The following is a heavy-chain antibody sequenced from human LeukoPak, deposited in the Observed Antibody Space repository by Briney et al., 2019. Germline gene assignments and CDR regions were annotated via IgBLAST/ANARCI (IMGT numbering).Heavy chain of an antibody. CDR2: INAYNGNT. CDR3: ARDGFRGPSDY. V-gene: IGHV1-18*01. Sequence: GASVKVSCKASGYTFNSYSINWVRQAPGQGLERMGSINAYNGNTNYAQKVQGRVTMTTDTSTSTAYMELRSLRSDDTALYYCARDGFRGPSDYWGQGTLVTVSS. CDR1: GYTFNSYS. J-gene: IGHJ4*02. D-gene: IGHD3-16*01.